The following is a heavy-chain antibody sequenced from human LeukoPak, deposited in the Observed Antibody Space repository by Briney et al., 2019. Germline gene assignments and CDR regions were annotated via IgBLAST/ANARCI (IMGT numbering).Heavy chain of an antibody. V-gene: IGHV4-38-2*02. CDR1: GYSISRGYH. CDR2: VHHSGAT. CDR3: ARINFNPDY. Sequence: PSETLSLTCSVSGYSISRGYHWAWVRQPPGKGLEWIGSVHHSGATYYNPSLNNRLTISADTSKNQFSLKMDSVTAADTAVYYCARINFNPDYWGQGTLVSVSS. D-gene: IGHD1-14*01. J-gene: IGHJ4*02.